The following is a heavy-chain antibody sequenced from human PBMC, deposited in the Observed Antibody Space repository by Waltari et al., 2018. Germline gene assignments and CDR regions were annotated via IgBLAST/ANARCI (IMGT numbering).Heavy chain of an antibody. V-gene: IGHV3-53*01. CDR2: IYSGGST. D-gene: IGHD3-10*01. J-gene: IGHJ6*02. CDR1: GFTVSSNY. Sequence: EVQLVESGGGLIQPGGSLRLSCAASGFTVSSNYMSWLRQAPGKGLEWVSVIYSGGSTYYADSVKGRFTISRDNSKNTLYLQMNSLRAEDTAVYYCARWGPMVRGVIANYYYGMDVWGQGTTVTVSS. CDR3: ARWGPMVRGVIANYYYGMDV.